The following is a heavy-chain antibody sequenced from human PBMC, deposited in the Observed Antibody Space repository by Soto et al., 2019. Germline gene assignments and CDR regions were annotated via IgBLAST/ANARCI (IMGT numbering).Heavy chain of an antibody. J-gene: IGHJ5*02. Sequence: GGSLRLSCGASGFDFSNYWMHWVRQAPGKGLVWVSRFNGYGSDIKYSVSVKCRFTISRDNAKNTVYLQMNSLRADDTAVYYCARDQTTGDWFDAWGQGALVTVSS. CDR3: ARDQTTGDWFDA. V-gene: IGHV3-74*03. CDR1: GFDFSNYW. CDR2: FNGYGSDI. D-gene: IGHD4-17*01.